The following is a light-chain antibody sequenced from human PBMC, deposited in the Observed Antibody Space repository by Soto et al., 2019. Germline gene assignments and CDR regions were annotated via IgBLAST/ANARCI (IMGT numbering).Light chain of an antibody. Sequence: QTVVTQEPSLTVSPGGTVTLTCGSSTGPVTSGHFPHWFQQKPGQAPRTLIYDTNNKHSWTPARFSGSLLGGKAALTLSGAQSEDEAEYYCLLSYSGARVYGGGTKVTVL. CDR2: DTN. CDR1: TGPVTSGHF. J-gene: IGLJ3*02. CDR3: LLSYSGARV. V-gene: IGLV7-46*01.